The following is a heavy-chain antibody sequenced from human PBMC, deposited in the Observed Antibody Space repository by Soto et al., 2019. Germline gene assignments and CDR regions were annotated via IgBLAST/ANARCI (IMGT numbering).Heavy chain of an antibody. CDR1: GFSVTNNY. J-gene: IGHJ4*02. Sequence: EVQMVESGGGVVQPGGSLRLSCAASGFSVTNNYMNWVRQAPGKGLEGVSIIDIGGNTYYADSGKDRFTISRHDSKNTLYLQMDSLRPEDTAVYFCARGRGSTGYLGREHYFDYWGQGNLVTVSP. CDR2: IDIGGNT. V-gene: IGHV3-66*01. CDR3: ARGRGSTGYLGREHYFDY. D-gene: IGHD3-16*01.